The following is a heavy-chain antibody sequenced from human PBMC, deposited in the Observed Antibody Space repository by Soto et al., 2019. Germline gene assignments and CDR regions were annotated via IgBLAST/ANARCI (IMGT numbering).Heavy chain of an antibody. Sequence: QVQLVESGGGVVQPGRSLRLSCAASGFTFSSYGMHWVRQAPGKGLEWVAVISYDGSNKYYADSVKGRFTISRDNSKNTLYLQINSLRAEDMAVYYCAKGWFSGSIGDAFDIWGQGTMVTVSS. J-gene: IGHJ3*02. CDR3: AKGWFSGSIGDAFDI. D-gene: IGHD3-22*01. CDR2: ISYDGSNK. V-gene: IGHV3-30*18. CDR1: GFTFSSYG.